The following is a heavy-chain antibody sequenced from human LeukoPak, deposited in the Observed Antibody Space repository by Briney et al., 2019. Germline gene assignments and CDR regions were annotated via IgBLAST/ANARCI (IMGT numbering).Heavy chain of an antibody. CDR1: GGSISSSSYY. CDR3: ARGLSDVY. CDR2: VYYTGAS. V-gene: IGHV4-39*07. Sequence: SETLSLTCTVSGGSISSSSYYWGWIRQPPGKGLEWIGSVYYTGASYYNPSLKSRLTISIDTSKNQFSLILSSVTAADTAVYYCARGLSDVYWGQGTLVTVSS. J-gene: IGHJ4*02.